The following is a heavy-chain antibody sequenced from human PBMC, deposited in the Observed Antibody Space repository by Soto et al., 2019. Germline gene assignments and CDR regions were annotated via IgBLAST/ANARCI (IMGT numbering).Heavy chain of an antibody. V-gene: IGHV4-4*02. CDR2: IYHSGNT. J-gene: IGHJ4*02. CDR3: ARWGSWNLEGY. D-gene: IGHD1-7*01. Sequence: QVQLQESGPGLVKPSGTLSLTCAVSGGSIRSSNWWSWVRQPPGKGLEWIGEIYHSGNTNYNPSLKGRVTISVDKSKNQFSLKLSSVTAADTAVYYCARWGSWNLEGYWGQGTLVTVSS. CDR1: GGSIRSSNW.